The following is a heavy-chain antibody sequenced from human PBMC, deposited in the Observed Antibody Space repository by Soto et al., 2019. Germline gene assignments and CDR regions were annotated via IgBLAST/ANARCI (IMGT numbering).Heavy chain of an antibody. V-gene: IGHV4-30-4*01. CDR1: VGSISSGDYF. J-gene: IGHJ4*02. D-gene: IGHD5-18*01. CDR2: IYYSGRT. CDR3: ASNRYGYTFYDY. Sequence: QVQLQESGPGLVKPSQTLSLTCTVSVGSISSGDYFWSWIRQPPGKGLEWIGYIYYSGRTDYNPSLKRRVTNSGDTSQNQFSLKLSSVTAADTAVYYCASNRYGYTFYDYRGQGTLVTVSS.